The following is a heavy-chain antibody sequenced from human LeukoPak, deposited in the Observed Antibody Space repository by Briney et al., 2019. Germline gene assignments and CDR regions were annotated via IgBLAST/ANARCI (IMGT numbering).Heavy chain of an antibody. CDR2: IKSKSDGGTT. V-gene: IGHV3-15*01. CDR3: TTAGRTYYFDSSGYWNAFDI. D-gene: IGHD3-22*01. J-gene: IGHJ3*02. Sequence: GGSLRLSCAASGFTFSNAWMSWVRQAPGKGLEWVGRIKSKSDGGTTDYAAPVKGRFTITRDYSKNTLNLQMNSLKTEDTAVYYCTTAGRTYYFDSSGYWNAFDIWGQGTMVTVSS. CDR1: GFTFSNAW.